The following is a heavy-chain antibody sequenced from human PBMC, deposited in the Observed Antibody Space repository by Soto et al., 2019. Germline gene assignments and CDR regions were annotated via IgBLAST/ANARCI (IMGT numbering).Heavy chain of an antibody. CDR2: IIPIFGTA. Sequence: SVKVSCKAAGGTFSSYAISWVRQAPGQGLEWMGGIIPIFGTANYAQKFQGRVTITADESTSTAYMELSSLRSEDTAVYYCARDLGYSYGANWFDPWGQGTLVTVSS. CDR1: GGTFSSYA. CDR3: ARDLGYSYGANWFDP. V-gene: IGHV1-69*13. J-gene: IGHJ5*02. D-gene: IGHD5-18*01.